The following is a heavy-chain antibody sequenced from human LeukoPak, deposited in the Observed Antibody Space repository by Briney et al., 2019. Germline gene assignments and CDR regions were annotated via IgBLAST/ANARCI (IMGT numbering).Heavy chain of an antibody. J-gene: IGHJ5*02. D-gene: IGHD2-2*01. Sequence: PGGSLRLSCAASGFTFSGYAMSWVRQAPGKGLEWVSAISGSGGSTYYADSVKGRFTISRDNSKNTLYLQMNSLRAEDTAVYYCAKAIVVPAAPSPAGFDPWGQGTLVTVSS. V-gene: IGHV3-23*01. CDR2: ISGSGGST. CDR1: GFTFSGYA. CDR3: AKAIVVPAAPSPAGFDP.